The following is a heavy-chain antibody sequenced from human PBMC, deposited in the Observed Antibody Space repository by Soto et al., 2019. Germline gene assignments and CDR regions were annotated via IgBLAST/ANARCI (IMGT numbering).Heavy chain of an antibody. CDR2: TYYRSRWYN. CDR3: AFGTRYYYYMDV. CDR1: GDSVSSNSAA. J-gene: IGHJ6*03. V-gene: IGHV6-1*01. D-gene: IGHD3-10*01. Sequence: SQTLSLTCVISGDSVSSNSAAWNWIRQSPSRGLEWLGRTYYRSRWYNDYAVSVRSRITVNADTSKNQFSLQLNSVTAADTAVYYCAFGTRYYYYMDVWGKGTTVTVSS.